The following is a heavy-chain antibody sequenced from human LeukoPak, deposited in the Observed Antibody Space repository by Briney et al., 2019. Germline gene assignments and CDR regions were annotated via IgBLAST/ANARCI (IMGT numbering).Heavy chain of an antibody. CDR2: FDPEDGET. D-gene: IGHD6-19*01. V-gene: IGHV1-24*01. Sequence: ASVKVSCKVSGYTLTELSMHWVRQAPGKGLECMGGFDPEDGETIYAQKFQGRVTMTEDTSTDTAYMELSSLRSEDTAVYYCATVPLSSGTTNWFDPWGQGTLVTVSS. CDR1: GYTLTELS. CDR3: ATVPLSSGTTNWFDP. J-gene: IGHJ5*01.